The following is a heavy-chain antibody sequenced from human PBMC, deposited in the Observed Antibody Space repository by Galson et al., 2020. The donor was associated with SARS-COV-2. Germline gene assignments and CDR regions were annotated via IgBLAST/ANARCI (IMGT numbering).Heavy chain of an antibody. CDR3: ARFVAVAGYGRPYYYYYYMDV. V-gene: IGHV4-61*02. CDR1: GGSISSGSYY. Sequence: SETLSLTCTVPGGSISSGSYYWSWIRQPAGKGLEWIGRIYTSGSTNYNPSLKSRVTISVDTSKNQFSLKLSSVTAADTAVYYCARFVAVAGYGRPYYYYYYMDVWGKGTTVTVSS. J-gene: IGHJ6*03. CDR2: IYTSGST. D-gene: IGHD6-19*01.